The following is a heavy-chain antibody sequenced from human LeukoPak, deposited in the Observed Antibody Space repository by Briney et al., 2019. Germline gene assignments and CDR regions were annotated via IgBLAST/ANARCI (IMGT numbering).Heavy chain of an antibody. CDR2: INPNSGDT. Sequence: GASVKVSCKASGYTFTGYYIHWVRQAPGQGLEWMGWINPNSGDTYSAQKFQGRVTMTRDTSISTAYMELSSLRSEDTAVYYCAKTTVTTLHYYYMDVWGKGTTVTISS. V-gene: IGHV1-2*02. J-gene: IGHJ6*03. CDR3: AKTTVTTLHYYYMDV. D-gene: IGHD4-17*01. CDR1: GYTFTGYY.